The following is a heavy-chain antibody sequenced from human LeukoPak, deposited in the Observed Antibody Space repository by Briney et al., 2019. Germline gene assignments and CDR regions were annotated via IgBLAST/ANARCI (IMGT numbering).Heavy chain of an antibody. Sequence: GGSLRLSCAASGFTFDDYAMHWVRQAPGKGLEWVSGISWNSGSIDYADSVKGRFTISRDNAKNSLYLQMNSLRAEDTALYYCAKDTGYSPANLDYWGQGTLVTVSS. CDR3: AKDTGYSPANLDY. CDR1: GFTFDDYA. J-gene: IGHJ4*02. CDR2: ISWNSGSI. V-gene: IGHV3-9*01. D-gene: IGHD5-12*01.